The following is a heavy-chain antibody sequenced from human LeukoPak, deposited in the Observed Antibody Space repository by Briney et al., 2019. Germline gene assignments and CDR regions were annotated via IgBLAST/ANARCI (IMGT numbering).Heavy chain of an antibody. CDR2: ISGRSSHT. D-gene: IGHD3-16*01. CDR1: GFTFSDYD. Sequence: GGSLRLSCSASGFTFSDYDMNWIRQAPGKGLEGISAISGRSSHTYYGDSVKGRFSISRDNAKNLLYLQMNGLGAEDTAVYYCGRAFPTLRTSSAGDLWGQGTLVTVSS. J-gene: IGHJ4*02. CDR3: GRAFPTLRTSSAGDL. V-gene: IGHV3-21*06.